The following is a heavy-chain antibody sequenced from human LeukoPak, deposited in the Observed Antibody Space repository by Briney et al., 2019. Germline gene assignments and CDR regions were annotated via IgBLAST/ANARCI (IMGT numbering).Heavy chain of an antibody. CDR2: INHSGST. CDR1: GGSFSGYY. J-gene: IGHJ4*02. CDR3: ARGYYDFWSGYPKAKTFDY. D-gene: IGHD3-3*01. Sequence: SETLSLTCAVYGGSFSGYYWSWIRQPPGKGLEWIGEINHSGSTNYNPSLKSRVTISVDTSKNQFSLKLSSVTAADTAVYYCARGYYDFWSGYPKAKTFDYWGQGTLVTVSS. V-gene: IGHV4-34*01.